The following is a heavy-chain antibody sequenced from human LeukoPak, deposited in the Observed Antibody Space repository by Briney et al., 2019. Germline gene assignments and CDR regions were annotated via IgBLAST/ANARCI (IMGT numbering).Heavy chain of an antibody. V-gene: IGHV4-59*01. Sequence: SETLSLTCTVSGGSISSYYWSWIRQPPGKGLEWIGSIYNSGNINYTPSLKTRVTISVDTSKNQFSLKMKSLTAADTAVYYCARGKREPLMDVWGQGITVTVSS. J-gene: IGHJ6*02. CDR2: IYNSGNI. CDR3: ARGKREPLMDV. D-gene: IGHD1-26*01. CDR1: GGSISSYY.